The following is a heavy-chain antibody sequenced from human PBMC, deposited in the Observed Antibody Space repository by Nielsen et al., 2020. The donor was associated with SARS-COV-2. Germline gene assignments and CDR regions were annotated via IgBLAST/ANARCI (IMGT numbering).Heavy chain of an antibody. CDR2: IQSSGST. CDR1: GASITDYT. CDR3: ARDYFGDYLDGFDI. J-gene: IGHJ3*02. V-gene: IGHV4-59*13. D-gene: IGHD4-17*01. Sequence: SETLSFTCSAPGASITDYTWTWIRQPPGKGWDWFGYIQSSGSTYYKPSLKGRVTMSIDTSKNQFSLKLTSVTAADRAVYYCARDYFGDYLDGFDIWGQGTLVTVSS.